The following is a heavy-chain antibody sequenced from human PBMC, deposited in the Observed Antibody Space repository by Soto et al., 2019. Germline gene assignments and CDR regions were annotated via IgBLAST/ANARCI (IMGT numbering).Heavy chain of an antibody. V-gene: IGHV1-18*01. D-gene: IGHD1-1*01. CDR1: GYGFTTYG. CDR2: ISAHNGNT. Sequence: QVHLVQSGAEVKKPGASVKVSCKGSGYGFTTYGITWVRQAPGQGLEWMAWISAHNGNTNYAQNHHRRVTVTIDTYTSTAYMELRSLRTDDTAVYYCARGRYGDYWGQGALVTVSS. J-gene: IGHJ4*02. CDR3: ARGRYGDY.